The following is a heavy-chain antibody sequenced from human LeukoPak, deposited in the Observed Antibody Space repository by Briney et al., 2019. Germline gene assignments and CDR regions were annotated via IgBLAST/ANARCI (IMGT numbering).Heavy chain of an antibody. CDR2: IYYSGST. D-gene: IGHD6-19*01. V-gene: IGHV4-39*07. CDR1: GGSISSSSYY. Sequence: SETLSLTCTVSGGSISSSSYYWGWIRQPPGKGLEWIGSIYYSGSTYYNPSLKSRVTISVDTSKNQFSLKLSSVTAADTAVYYCAKDRPSITVAAETPLDYWARDPWSPSLQ. CDR3: AKDRPSITVAAETPLDY. J-gene: IGHJ4*02.